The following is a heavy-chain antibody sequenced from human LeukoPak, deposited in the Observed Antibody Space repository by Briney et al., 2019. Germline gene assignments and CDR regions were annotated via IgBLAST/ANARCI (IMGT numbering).Heavy chain of an antibody. CDR2: IGYDGSNK. CDR3: RGTYYYGSGIDGDYFDY. V-gene: IGHV3-30*02. J-gene: IGHJ4*02. CDR1: GFNFGTFA. D-gene: IGHD3-10*01. Sequence: GGSLRLSCEASGFNFGTFAMHWVRQAPGEGREWLAIIGYDGSNKHYSDPVKGRFTISRDNSKSCLYLQMNSLRAEDTAVYYCRGTYYYGSGIDGDYFDYWGQGTLVTVSS.